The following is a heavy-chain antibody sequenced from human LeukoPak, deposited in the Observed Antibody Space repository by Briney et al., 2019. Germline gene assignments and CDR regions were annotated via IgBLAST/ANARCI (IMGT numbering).Heavy chain of an antibody. CDR3: TSGGHYFDP. V-gene: IGHV3-15*01. Sequence: PGGSLRLSCAVSGFTSSNAWMSWVRQAPGKGLEWVGRIKSKSDGGTTDYAAPLKGRFTISRDDSKNTMYLQMNSLKIEDTAIYSCTSGGHYFDPWGQGTLVTVSS. D-gene: IGHD1-26*01. CDR1: GFTSSNAW. J-gene: IGHJ5*02. CDR2: IKSKSDGGTT.